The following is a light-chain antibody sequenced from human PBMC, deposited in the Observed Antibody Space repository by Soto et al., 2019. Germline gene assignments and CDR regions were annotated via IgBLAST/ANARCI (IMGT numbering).Light chain of an antibody. CDR3: EQVNSFPIT. J-gene: IGKJ5*01. CDR2: AAS. CDR1: QSISTY. Sequence: DIQMTQSPSSLSASVGNRVTITCRASQSISTYLNWYQQKPGKAPKLLIYAASSLQSGVPSRFSGSGSGTLFTLTISSLQPEDFATYYCEQVNSFPITYGQGTRLEIK. V-gene: IGKV1-39*01.